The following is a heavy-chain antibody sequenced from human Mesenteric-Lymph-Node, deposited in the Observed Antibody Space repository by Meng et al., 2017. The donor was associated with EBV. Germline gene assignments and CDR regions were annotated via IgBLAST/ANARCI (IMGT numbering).Heavy chain of an antibody. CDR2: INAGNGNT. CDR3: ATAYCGSDCYVHYLIEY. CDR1: GYTNYA. D-gene: IGHD2-21*02. J-gene: IGHJ4*02. V-gene: IGHV1-3*01. Sequence: VQFVQSGAEVKKPGASVKVSCKASGYTNYAMHWVRQAPGQRLEWMGWINAGNGNTEYSQKFQGRVTITRDTSASTAHMEVSSLRSEDTAVYYCATAYCGSDCYVHYLIEYWGQGTLVTVSS.